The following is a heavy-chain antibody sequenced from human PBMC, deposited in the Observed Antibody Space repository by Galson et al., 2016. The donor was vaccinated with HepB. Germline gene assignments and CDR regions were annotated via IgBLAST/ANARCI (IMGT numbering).Heavy chain of an antibody. J-gene: IGHJ4*02. D-gene: IGHD4-23*01. V-gene: IGHV6-1*01. CDR3: ARDSPGNSFFDY. CDR1: GDSVSSYTGV. CDR2: TYYRSQWYY. Sequence: CAISGDSVSSYTGVWNWIRQSPPRGLEWLGRTYYRSQWYYHYAESVKGRITIYPDTSKNHFSLRLTSVTPEDTAVYYCARDSPGNSFFDYWSQGTLVTVSS.